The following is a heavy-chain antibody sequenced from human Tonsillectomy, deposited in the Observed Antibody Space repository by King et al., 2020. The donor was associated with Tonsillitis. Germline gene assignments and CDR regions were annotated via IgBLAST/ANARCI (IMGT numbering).Heavy chain of an antibody. CDR2: IDTDGSSA. J-gene: IGHJ3*01. V-gene: IGHV3-74*01. CDR1: GFTFSGFW. CDR3: ARDFGAVGSTNAFDL. D-gene: IGHD1-26*01. Sequence: VQLVESGGGLVQPGGSLRLACAASGFTFSGFWMHWVRHAPGKGLVWVSRIDTDGSSASYADSAMGRFTISRDNAKNTLYLQMNSLRAEDTAVYYCARDFGAVGSTNAFDLWGQGTLVAVSS.